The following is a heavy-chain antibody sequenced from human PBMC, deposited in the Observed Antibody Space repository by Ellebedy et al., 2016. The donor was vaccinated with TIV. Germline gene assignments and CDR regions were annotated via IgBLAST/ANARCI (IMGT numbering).Heavy chain of an antibody. CDR1: GGSISSYY. D-gene: IGHD6-19*01. Sequence: MPGGSLRLSCTVSGGSISSYYWSWIRQPPGKGLEWIWYIYYSGSTNYNPSLKSRVTISVDTSKNQFSLKLSSVTAADTAVYYCARQVGYSSGWFYYYGMDVWGQGTTVTVSS. J-gene: IGHJ6*02. CDR2: IYYSGST. V-gene: IGHV4-59*08. CDR3: ARQVGYSSGWFYYYGMDV.